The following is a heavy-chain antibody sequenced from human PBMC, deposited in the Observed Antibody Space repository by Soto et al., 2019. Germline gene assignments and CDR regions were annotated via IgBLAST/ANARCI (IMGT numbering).Heavy chain of an antibody. D-gene: IGHD2-2*01. V-gene: IGHV1-18*04. CDR1: GYDFSSYG. CDR2: ISASNGNR. Sequence: QVQLVQSGAEVKKPGASVKVSCKASGYDFSSYGISWVRQAPGQGLEWRGWISASNGNRDYAQQFQGRVTMTSDTSRTTAYMELRSLRSDDTAVYYCVREPQRNDYWGQGTLVNVSS. CDR3: VREPQRNDY. J-gene: IGHJ4*02.